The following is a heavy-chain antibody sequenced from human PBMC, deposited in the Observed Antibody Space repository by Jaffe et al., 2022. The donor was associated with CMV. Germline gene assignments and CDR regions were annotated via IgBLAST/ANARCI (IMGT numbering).Heavy chain of an antibody. CDR1: GFTFSSYW. D-gene: IGHD1-26*01. Sequence: EVQLVESGGGLVQPGGSLRLSCAASGFTFSSYWMSWVRQAPGKGLEWVANINQDGSENYYVDSVKGRFTISRDNAKNSLYLQMNSLRAEDTAVYYCARTKTGGTYYFFYMDVWGKGTTVPVSS. V-gene: IGHV3-7*03. CDR3: ARTKTGGTYYFFYMDV. J-gene: IGHJ6*03. CDR2: INQDGSEN.